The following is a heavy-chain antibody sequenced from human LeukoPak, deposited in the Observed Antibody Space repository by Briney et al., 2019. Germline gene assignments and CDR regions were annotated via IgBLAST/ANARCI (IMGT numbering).Heavy chain of an antibody. D-gene: IGHD6-19*01. Sequence: RGSLRPSSAASGFTLSSYTINGGRQAPGKGLEWVSSITSSSYIYYADSVRGRFTISRDNAKKSLYLQMNSLRAADTAVYYCAAGLIAWLCGWWGQGNLVTVSS. CDR2: ITSSSYI. CDR1: GFTLSSYT. CDR3: AAGLIAWLCGW. J-gene: IGHJ4*02. V-gene: IGHV3-21*01.